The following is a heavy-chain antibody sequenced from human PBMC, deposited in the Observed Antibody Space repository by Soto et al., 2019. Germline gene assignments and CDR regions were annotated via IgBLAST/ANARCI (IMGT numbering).Heavy chain of an antibody. D-gene: IGHD3-22*01. J-gene: IGHJ4*02. CDR3: ARVRGDSSGSYYFDY. V-gene: IGHV3-11*01. Sequence: GGSLRLSCAVSGFSLTDYYMTWIRQAPGKGLEWVSHITSSATAKHYADSVKGRFTISKDNAENSLYLQMNSLRAEDTAMYYSARVRGDSSGSYYFDYWGQGTLVTVSS. CDR2: ITSSATAK. CDR1: GFSLTDYY.